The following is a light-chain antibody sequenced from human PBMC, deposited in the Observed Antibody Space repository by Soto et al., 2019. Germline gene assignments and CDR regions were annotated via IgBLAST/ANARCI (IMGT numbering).Light chain of an antibody. CDR2: DTS. J-gene: IGKJ1*01. V-gene: IGKV3-15*01. Sequence: EIVLLQFRAALSVSAGERATLSCLASYTVGTHLAWYQQKPGQAPSLLSHDTSTRATGVPARFSGSGSGTKFSLTISNLQAEDSAVYHCHQYGITFRTFGQGTKVDIK. CDR3: HQYGITFRT. CDR1: YTVGTH.